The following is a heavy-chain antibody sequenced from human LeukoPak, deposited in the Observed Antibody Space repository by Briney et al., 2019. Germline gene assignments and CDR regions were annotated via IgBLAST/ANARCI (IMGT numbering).Heavy chain of an antibody. CDR1: GFTFSSYW. CDR2: IKSDGSKT. Sequence: PGGSLRLSCAASGFTFSSYWMHWVRQAPGKGLMWVSRIKSDGSKTSYADSVKGRFTISRDNARNPLYLQMSSLRPEDSAIYYCARDRVFYGLDVWGQGTTVTVSS. V-gene: IGHV3-74*01. J-gene: IGHJ6*02. CDR3: ARDRVFYGLDV.